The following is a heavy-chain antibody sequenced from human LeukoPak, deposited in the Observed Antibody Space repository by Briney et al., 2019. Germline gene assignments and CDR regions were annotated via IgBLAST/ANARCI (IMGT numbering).Heavy chain of an antibody. D-gene: IGHD3-10*01. CDR2: INSDGSTT. CDR1: GFTFSNYW. V-gene: IGHV3-74*01. Sequence: GGSLRLSCAASGFTFSNYWMHWVRQAPGKGLVWVSRINSDGSTTYADSVKGRFTISRDNSKNTLYLQMNSLRVEDTAVYYCAKDRITMLRGVIDYWGQGTLVTVSS. CDR3: AKDRITMLRGVIDY. J-gene: IGHJ4*02.